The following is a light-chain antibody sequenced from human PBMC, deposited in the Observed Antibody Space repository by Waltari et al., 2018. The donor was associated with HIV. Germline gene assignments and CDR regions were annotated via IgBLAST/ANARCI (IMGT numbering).Light chain of an antibody. CDR1: QSVTSNF. CDR3: QHYDT. V-gene: IGKV3-20*01. CDR2: GSS. Sequence: IILTQSPGTLSLSAGERAALSCRASQSVTSNFLAWYQHKPGQSPRLLIHGSSRRATGTPDRFSGSGSGTDFTLTISRLEPGDFAVYYCQHYDTFGQGTRVEIK. J-gene: IGKJ1*01.